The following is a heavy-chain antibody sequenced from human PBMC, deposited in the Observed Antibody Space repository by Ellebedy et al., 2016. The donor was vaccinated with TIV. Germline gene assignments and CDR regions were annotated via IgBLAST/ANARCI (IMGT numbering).Heavy chain of an antibody. CDR3: ARDSNLYYFDS. CDR2: ITTSPTKT. V-gene: IGHV3-23*01. CDR1: GFTFGNYD. J-gene: IGHJ4*02. Sequence: GGSLRLXXAASGFTFGNYDMIWVRQAPGKGLEWVSGITTSPTKTYHADSVKGQFTISRDNSKNMVFLQMNSLRAEDTAVYYCARDSNLYYFDSWGQGTLVTVSS.